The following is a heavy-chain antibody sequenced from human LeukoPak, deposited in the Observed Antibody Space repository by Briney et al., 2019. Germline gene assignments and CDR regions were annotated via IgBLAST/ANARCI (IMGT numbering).Heavy chain of an antibody. J-gene: IGHJ4*02. CDR3: TRDRGSSTLGDY. V-gene: IGHV3-49*04. CDR1: GFTFSDYS. CDR2: IRSKAFGETA. D-gene: IGHD7-27*01. Sequence: GGSLRLSCAASGFTFSDYSMSWVRQAPGKGLEWVGFIRSKAFGETAEYAASVKGGFTISRDDSKSIAYLQMNSLKTEDTAVYYCTRDRGSSTLGDYWGQGTLVTVSS.